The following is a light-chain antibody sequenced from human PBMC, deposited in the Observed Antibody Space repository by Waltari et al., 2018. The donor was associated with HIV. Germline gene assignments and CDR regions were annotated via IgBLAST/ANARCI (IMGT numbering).Light chain of an antibody. CDR1: SSNSGAGYD. V-gene: IGLV1-40*01. Sequence: QSVLTQAPSVSGAPGQRVTISCTGTSSNSGAGYDVHWYQQLPGTAPKLLIYGNSNRPSGVPDRFSGSKSGTSASLAITGLQAEDEADYYCQSYDSSLSVWVFGGGTKLTVL. CDR2: GNS. CDR3: QSYDSSLSVWV. J-gene: IGLJ3*02.